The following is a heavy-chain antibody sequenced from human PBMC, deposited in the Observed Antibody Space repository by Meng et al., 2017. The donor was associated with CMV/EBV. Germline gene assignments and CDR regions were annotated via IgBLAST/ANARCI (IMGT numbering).Heavy chain of an antibody. CDR2: IKPNSGGT. CDR3: ARVLRQQLVPGYFDY. CDR1: GYTFTGYY. J-gene: IGHJ4*02. Sequence: ASVKVSCKASGYTFTGYYMHWVRQEPGQGLEWMGWIKPNSGGTNYAQKFQGRVTMTRDTSISTAYMELSRLRSDDTAVYYCARVLRQQLVPGYFDYWGQGTLVTVSS. V-gene: IGHV1-2*02. D-gene: IGHD6-13*01.